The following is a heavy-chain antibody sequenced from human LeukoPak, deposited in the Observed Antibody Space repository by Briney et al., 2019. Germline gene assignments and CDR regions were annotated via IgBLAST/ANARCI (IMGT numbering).Heavy chain of an antibody. Sequence: SETLSLTCTVSSGSISSYYWSWIRQPPGKGLEGIGYIYYSGSTNYTPSLKNPVTISVDTSKNRFSLKLSSVTAADTAVYYCARDKLGATYFDYWGQGTLVTVSS. V-gene: IGHV4-59*01. D-gene: IGHD1-26*01. J-gene: IGHJ4*02. CDR2: IYYSGST. CDR1: SGSISSYY. CDR3: ARDKLGATYFDY.